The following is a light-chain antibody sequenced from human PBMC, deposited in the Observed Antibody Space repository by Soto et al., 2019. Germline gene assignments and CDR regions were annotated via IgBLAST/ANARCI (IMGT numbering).Light chain of an antibody. V-gene: IGKV1-39*01. J-gene: IGKJ2*01. CDR1: QNIRTY. CDR2: SAS. CDR3: QQGHSTPYT. Sequence: DIQMTQSPYSLSASVGDSVTITCRASQNIRTYLNWCQQKPGRAPKLLIHSASALPSGVPSRFSGSGSGTEFTLTMSGLQPEDFATYYCQQGHSTPYTFGQGTKVEIK.